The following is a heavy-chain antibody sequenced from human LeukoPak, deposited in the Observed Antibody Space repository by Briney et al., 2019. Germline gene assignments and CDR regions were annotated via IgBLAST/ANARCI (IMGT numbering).Heavy chain of an antibody. CDR2: ISGSGPTT. J-gene: IGHJ4*02. V-gene: IGHV3-23*01. D-gene: IGHD2-21*02. CDR1: GFTFSSYA. Sequence: GGSLRLSCAASGFTFSSYAMGWVRQAPGKGLQWVSAISGSGPTTYYANSVKGRFTISRGNSKNTLYLQMSSLRAEDTAIYCCSRDSAYCGGDCYSDYWGKGTLVTVSS. CDR3: SRDSAYCGGDCYSDY.